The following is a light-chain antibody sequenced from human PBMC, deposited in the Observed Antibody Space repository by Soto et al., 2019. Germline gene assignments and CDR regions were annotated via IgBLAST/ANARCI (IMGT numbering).Light chain of an antibody. J-gene: IGKJ4*01. CDR1: QGIRNH. Sequence: DIQMTQSPSSVSASLGDRVTITCRASQGIRNHLAWYQQESGKAPKLLIYAASTLRSGVPSGFTGSGFGTNFTLTISSLQPEDFATYYCQQLNTYPPTFGGGNKVDIK. CDR2: AAS. V-gene: IGKV1-9*01. CDR3: QQLNTYPPT.